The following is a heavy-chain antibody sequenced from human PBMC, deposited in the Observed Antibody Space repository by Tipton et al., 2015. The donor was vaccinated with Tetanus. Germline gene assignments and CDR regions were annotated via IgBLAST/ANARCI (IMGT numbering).Heavy chain of an antibody. CDR2: IGDTEFVT. CDR1: GFSFDDYT. Sequence: SLRLSCAASGFSFDDYTMHWVRQAPGKGLEWVSAIGDTEFVTYYADSLKGRFTISRDNSKNTLSLQMISLRAEDTAIYYCARGRERCRGTNCHRATDYWGQGTLVTVSS. D-gene: IGHD2-2*01. CDR3: ARGRERCRGTNCHRATDY. J-gene: IGHJ4*02. V-gene: IGHV3-23*01.